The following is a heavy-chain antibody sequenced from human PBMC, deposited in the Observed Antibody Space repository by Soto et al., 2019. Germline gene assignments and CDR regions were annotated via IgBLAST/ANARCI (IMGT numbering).Heavy chain of an antibody. D-gene: IGHD3-3*01. CDR2: VNPNGGFT. CDR1: GYSFTTYY. V-gene: IGHV1-46*01. CDR3: ATDGQITTFGVASAPYAMDV. Sequence: ASVKVSCKASGYSFTTYYMQWVRQAPGQGLEWMGIVNPNGGFTNYAQKFQGRVTMTRDTSTSTVYMELGSLTSEDTAVYYCATDGQITTFGVASAPYAMDVWGQGTTVTVSS. J-gene: IGHJ6*02.